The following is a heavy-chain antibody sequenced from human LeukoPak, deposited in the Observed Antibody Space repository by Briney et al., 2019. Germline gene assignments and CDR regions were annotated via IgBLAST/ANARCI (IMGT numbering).Heavy chain of an antibody. D-gene: IGHD2-15*01. CDR2: IYISGST. CDR3: ARVICGGGSCYSDNWFDP. J-gene: IGHJ5*02. V-gene: IGHV4-4*07. CDR1: GASIDSHY. Sequence: SETLSLTCTVSGASIDSHYWSWIRQPAGKGLEWIGRIYISGSTNYNSSLQSRVTMSVDTSKNQFSLKVSSVTAADTAVYYCARVICGGGSCYSDNWFDPWGQGTLVTVSS.